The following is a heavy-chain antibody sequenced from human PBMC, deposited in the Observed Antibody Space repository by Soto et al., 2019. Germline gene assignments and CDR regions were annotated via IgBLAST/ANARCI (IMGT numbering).Heavy chain of an antibody. V-gene: IGHV4-30-4*01. CDR1: GGSLSSGDYY. D-gene: IGHD1-26*01. CDR3: ARQSGSYSVDP. CDR2: IYFNGGT. Sequence: PSETLSLTCTVSGGSLSSGDYYWSWIRQPPGKGLGGVGVIYFNGGTHYNPSPKSRGTISVHTSKNQFSLKLSSVTAADTAVYYCARQSGSYSVDPWGQGTLVTVSS. J-gene: IGHJ5*02.